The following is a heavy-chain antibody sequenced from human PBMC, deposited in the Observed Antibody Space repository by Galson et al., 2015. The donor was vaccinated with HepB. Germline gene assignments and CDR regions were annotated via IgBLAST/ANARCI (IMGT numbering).Heavy chain of an antibody. CDR2: LSGDSIII. J-gene: IGHJ5*01. CDR1: GFTLNTHA. Sequence: SLRLSCAASGFTLNTHAMAWVRQPPGKGPEWVSALSGDSIIIHYADSVKGRFIISKDNSENTLYLQMNSLRGEDTALYYCAKFGARFDAWFDSWGQGTLVTVSS. CDR3: AKFGARFDAWFDS. V-gene: IGHV3-23*01. D-gene: IGHD3-9*01.